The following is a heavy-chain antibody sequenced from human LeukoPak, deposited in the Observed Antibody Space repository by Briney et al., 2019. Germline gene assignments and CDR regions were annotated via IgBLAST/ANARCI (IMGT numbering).Heavy chain of an antibody. Sequence: GGSLRLSCAASGXTFSSYGLHWVRQAPGKGLEWVAVIWYDGSNKYYADSVKGRFTISRDNAKNTLYLQMNSLRAEDTAVYYCAKHPAFDIWGQGTMVTVSS. CDR1: GXTFSSYG. CDR2: IWYDGSNK. CDR3: AKHPAFDI. J-gene: IGHJ3*02. V-gene: IGHV3-33*03.